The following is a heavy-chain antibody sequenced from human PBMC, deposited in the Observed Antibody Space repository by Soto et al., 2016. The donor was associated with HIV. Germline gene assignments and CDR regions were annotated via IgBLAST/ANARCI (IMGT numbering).Heavy chain of an antibody. D-gene: IGHD3-9*01. Sequence: QVQLVQSGAEVKKPGASLKVSCKASGYTFTDHYMHWVRQAPGQGLEWMGWINPKSGDAKYAQKFQGRVSMTRDTSITTAYMEVTRLRSDDTAVYFCARDGNLLRFLDWKHSFDPWGQGTLVTVSS. J-gene: IGHJ5*02. CDR2: INPKSGDA. V-gene: IGHV1-2*02. CDR1: GYTFTDHY. CDR3: ARDGNLLRFLDWKHSFDP.